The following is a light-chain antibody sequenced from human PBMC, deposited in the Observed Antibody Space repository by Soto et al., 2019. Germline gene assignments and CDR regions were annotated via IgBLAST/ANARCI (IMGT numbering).Light chain of an antibody. J-gene: IGKJ5*01. Sequence: DIQMTQSPSSLSASVGARVTITCRPSQSIANDLNWYQQKPGKAPNLLIYATSILESGVPSRFSGSGAGTDFTLTFSSLQSEDFATYYCQQSYSTLVTFGQGTRVEIK. CDR3: QQSYSTLVT. CDR2: ATS. CDR1: QSIAND. V-gene: IGKV1-39*01.